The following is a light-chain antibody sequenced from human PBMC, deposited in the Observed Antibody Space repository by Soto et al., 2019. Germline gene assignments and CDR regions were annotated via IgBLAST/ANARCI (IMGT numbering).Light chain of an antibody. CDR2: GAS. CDR1: QSVSSSY. Sequence: EIVLTQSPGTLSLSPGERATLSCRASQSVSSSYLAWYQQKPGQAPRLLIYGASSRVTGIPDRFSGTGSETEFTLTISSLQSEDFAVYYCQQYNRWPRAFGQGTKVDIK. V-gene: IGKV3-20*01. CDR3: QQYNRWPRA. J-gene: IGKJ1*01.